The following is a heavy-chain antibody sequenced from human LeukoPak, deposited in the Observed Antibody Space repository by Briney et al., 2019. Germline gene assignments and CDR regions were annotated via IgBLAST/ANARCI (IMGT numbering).Heavy chain of an antibody. Sequence: SETLSLTCTVSGGSISSYYWSWIRQPPGKGLEWLGYIYYSGSTNYNPSLKSRVTISVDMSKNLFSLKLSSVTAADTAVYYCARSDYSGSYFFDYWGQGTLVTVSS. J-gene: IGHJ4*02. CDR1: GGSISSYY. V-gene: IGHV4-59*08. CDR3: ARSDYSGSYFFDY. D-gene: IGHD1-26*01. CDR2: IYYSGST.